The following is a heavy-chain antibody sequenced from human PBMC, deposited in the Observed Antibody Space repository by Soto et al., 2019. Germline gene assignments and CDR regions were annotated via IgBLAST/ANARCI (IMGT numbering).Heavy chain of an antibody. CDR2: FDPEDGER. D-gene: IGHD2-8*01. Sequence: ASVKVSCKVSGYTLTELSMHWVRQAPGKGLEWMGGFDPEDGERIYAQKFQGRVTMTEDTSTDTAYMELSSLRSEDTAVYYCATNLRQWSYGGAFDSWGQGTMVTVAS. V-gene: IGHV1-24*01. CDR3: ATNLRQWSYGGAFDS. CDR1: GYTLTELS. J-gene: IGHJ3*02.